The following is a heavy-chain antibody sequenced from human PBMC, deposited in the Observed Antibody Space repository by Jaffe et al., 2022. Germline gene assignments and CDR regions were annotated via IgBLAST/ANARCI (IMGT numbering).Heavy chain of an antibody. J-gene: IGHJ4*02. D-gene: IGHD6-13*01. V-gene: IGHV3-23*01. Sequence: EVQLLESGGGLVQPGGSLRLSCAASGFTFRSHAMSWVRQAPGKGLEWVSVISANADTRYYADSVRGRFTISRDNSKDTLDLQMHSLRAEDTALYYCAKRLSYSSNWSYLDYWGQGALVTVSS. CDR2: ISANADTR. CDR3: AKRLSYSSNWSYLDY. CDR1: GFTFRSHA.